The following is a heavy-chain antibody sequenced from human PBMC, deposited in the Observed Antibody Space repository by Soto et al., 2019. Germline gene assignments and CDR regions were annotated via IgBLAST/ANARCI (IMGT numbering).Heavy chain of an antibody. Sequence: GGPLRLSCVAAGFSLRDYAVNWVRQAPGKGLEWVSFISSDSRTIYYADSVEGRFTVSRDNARNSVSLQMDSLRDEDAAVYYCARIKLVEWFFINVDVYDMDVWGQGTPVTVSS. J-gene: IGHJ6*02. D-gene: IGHD3-3*01. CDR3: ARIKLVEWFFINVDVYDMDV. V-gene: IGHV3-48*02. CDR2: ISSDSRTI. CDR1: GFSLRDYA.